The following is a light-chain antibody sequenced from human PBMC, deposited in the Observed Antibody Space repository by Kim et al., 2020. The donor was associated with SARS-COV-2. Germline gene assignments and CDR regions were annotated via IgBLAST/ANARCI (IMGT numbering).Light chain of an antibody. CDR2: QDS. V-gene: IGLV3-1*01. CDR3: QAWDSSKV. J-gene: IGLJ3*02. Sequence: ELTQPPSVSVSPGQTASITCSGDKLGDKYACWYQQKPGQSPVLVIYQDSKRPSGIPERFSGSNSGNTATLTISGTQAMDEADYYCQAWDSSKVFGGGT. CDR1: KLGDKY.